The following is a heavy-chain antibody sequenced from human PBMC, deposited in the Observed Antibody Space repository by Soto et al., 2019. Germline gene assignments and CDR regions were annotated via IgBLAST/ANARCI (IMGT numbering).Heavy chain of an antibody. V-gene: IGHV3-23*01. CDR1: GFTFSSHV. Sequence: GGSLRLSCAASGFTFSSHVMSWVRQAPGRGLEWVSGISSSGDTTYYADSVKGRFTISRDNSKNTLYLQVHSLGADDTAVYHCATCHSGIVYACDYWGQGALVTIYS. D-gene: IGHD3-22*01. CDR3: ATCHSGIVYACDY. J-gene: IGHJ4*02. CDR2: ISSSGDTT.